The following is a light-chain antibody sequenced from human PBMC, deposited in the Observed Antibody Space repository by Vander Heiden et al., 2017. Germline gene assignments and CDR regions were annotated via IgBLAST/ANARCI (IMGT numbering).Light chain of an antibody. J-gene: IGLJ2*01. V-gene: IGLV1-36*01. CDR2: YED. Sequence: QSVLTQPPSVSEAPRQRVTISCSGSSSNIGNNAVNWYQQLPGKAPKLLIYYEDLLPSGVSDRFSGSKSGTSASLTISGLQSEDEADYYCDAWDDSLNGVVFGGGTKLTVL. CDR1: SSNIGNNA. CDR3: DAWDDSLNGVV.